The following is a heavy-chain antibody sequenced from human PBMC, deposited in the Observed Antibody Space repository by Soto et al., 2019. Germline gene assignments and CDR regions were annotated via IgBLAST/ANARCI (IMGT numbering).Heavy chain of an antibody. D-gene: IGHD3-16*02. V-gene: IGHV4-34*01. CDR3: ARGTDYIWGSYRPKSRYFDY. Sequence: SETLSLTCAVYGGSFCGYYWSWIRQPPGKGLEWIGEINHSGSTNYNPSLKSRVTISVDTSKNHFSLKLSSVTAADTAVYYCARGTDYIWGSYRPKSRYFDYWGQGTLVXVSS. J-gene: IGHJ4*02. CDR2: INHSGST. CDR1: GGSFCGYY.